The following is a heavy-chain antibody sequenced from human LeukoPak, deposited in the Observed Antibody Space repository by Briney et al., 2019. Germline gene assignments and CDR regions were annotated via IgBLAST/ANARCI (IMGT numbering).Heavy chain of an antibody. Sequence: AASVKVSCKASGGTFSIYAISWVRQAPGQGLEWMGRIIPILGIANYAQKFQGRVTITADKSTSTAYMELSSLRSEDTAVYYCAADSGDDYYYAMDVWGQGTTVTVTS. V-gene: IGHV1-69*04. CDR2: IIPILGIA. J-gene: IGHJ6*02. D-gene: IGHD1-26*01. CDR1: GGTFSIYA. CDR3: AADSGDDYYYAMDV.